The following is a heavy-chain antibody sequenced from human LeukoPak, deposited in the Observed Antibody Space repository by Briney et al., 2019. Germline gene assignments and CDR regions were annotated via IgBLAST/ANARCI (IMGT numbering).Heavy chain of an antibody. D-gene: IGHD6-13*01. Sequence: SETLSLTCAVYGGSFSGYYWSWIRQPPGKGLEWLGEIKYSGSTNYKPSLKSRVTISVDTSKNQFSLKLSSVTAADTAVYYCARGLRAARVFYYYGMDVWGQGTTVTVSS. CDR2: IKYSGST. J-gene: IGHJ6*02. CDR1: GGSFSGYY. V-gene: IGHV4-34*01. CDR3: ARGLRAARVFYYYGMDV.